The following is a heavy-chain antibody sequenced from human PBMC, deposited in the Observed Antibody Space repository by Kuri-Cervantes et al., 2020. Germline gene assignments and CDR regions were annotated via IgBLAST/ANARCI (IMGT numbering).Heavy chain of an antibody. J-gene: IGHJ6*03. CDR1: GGSISSYY. D-gene: IGHD2-15*01. V-gene: IGHV4-4*07. Sequence: SETLSLTCTVSGGSISSYYWSWIRQPAGKGLEWIGRIYTSGSTYYNPSLKSRVTISVDTSKNQFSLKLSSVTAADTAVYYCARVASAASIYYYYYMDVWGKGTTVTVSS. CDR2: IYTSGST. CDR3: ARVASAASIYYYYYMDV.